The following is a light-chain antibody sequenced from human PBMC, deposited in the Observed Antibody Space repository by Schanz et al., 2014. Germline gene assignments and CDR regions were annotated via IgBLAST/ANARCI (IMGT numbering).Light chain of an antibody. V-gene: IGKV3D-20*02. J-gene: IGKJ1*01. CDR2: GVA. Sequence: EIVLTQSPGTLSLSPGEGATLSCRASQSVSTFYSAWHQQTPGQAPRLLIYGVASTAPGIPDRFSGSGSGTDFSLTISSLEPEDFAVYYCQQRRDWPASFGQGTKVEIK. CDR1: QSVSTFY. CDR3: QQRRDWPAS.